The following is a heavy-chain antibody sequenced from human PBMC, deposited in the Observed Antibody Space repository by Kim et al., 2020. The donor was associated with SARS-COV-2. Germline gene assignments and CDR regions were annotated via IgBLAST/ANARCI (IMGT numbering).Heavy chain of an antibody. V-gene: IGHV4-4*02. Sequence: SETLSLTCAVSGGSISSSNWWSWVRQPPGKGLEWIGEIYHSGSTNYNPSLKSRVTISVDKSKNQFSLKLSSVTAADTAVYYCARVLPSGYSSGWYRGWYDYWGQGTLVTVSS. D-gene: IGHD6-19*01. CDR2: IYHSGST. J-gene: IGHJ4*02. CDR1: GGSISSSNW. CDR3: ARVLPSGYSSGWYRGWYDY.